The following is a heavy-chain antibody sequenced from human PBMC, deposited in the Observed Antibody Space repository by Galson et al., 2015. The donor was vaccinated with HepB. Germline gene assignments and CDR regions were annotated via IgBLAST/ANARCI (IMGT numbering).Heavy chain of an antibody. D-gene: IGHD3-3*01. CDR3: AKENRDYDFWSGYYFPYNWFDP. CDR1: GFTFSSYA. J-gene: IGHJ5*02. Sequence: SLRLSCAASGFTFSSYAMSWVRQAPGKGLEWVSAISGSGGSTYYADSVKGRFTISRDNSKNTLYLQMNSLRAEDTAVYYCAKENRDYDFWSGYYFPYNWFDPWGQGTLVTVSS. CDR2: ISGSGGST. V-gene: IGHV3-23*01.